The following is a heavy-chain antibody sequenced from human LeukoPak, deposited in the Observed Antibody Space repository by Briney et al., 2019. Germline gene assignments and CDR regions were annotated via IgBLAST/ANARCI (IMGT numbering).Heavy chain of an antibody. J-gene: IGHJ4*02. V-gene: IGHV4-59*08. Sequence: PSETLSLTCTVSGGSFSSYYWSWIRQPPGKGLEWIGYIYYSGSTNYNPSLKSRVTISVDTSKNQFSLKLSSVTAADTAVYYCARRDIVVVPAAMGGGYFDYWGRGTLVTVSS. CDR2: IYYSGST. CDR3: ARRDIVVVPAAMGGGYFDY. CDR1: GGSFSSYY. D-gene: IGHD2-2*01.